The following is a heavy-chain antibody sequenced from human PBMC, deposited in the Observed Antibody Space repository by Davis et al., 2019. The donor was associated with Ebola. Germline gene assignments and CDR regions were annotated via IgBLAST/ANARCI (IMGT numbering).Heavy chain of an antibody. Sequence: GESLKISCEGSGYSFTTYWIVWVRQMPGKGLEWMGIIYPGDSDTRYSPSFQGQVTISADKSISTAYLQWSSLKASDTAMYYCAKVKTAAYYFDYWGQGTLVTVSS. CDR1: GYSFTTYW. CDR2: IYPGDSDT. CDR3: AKVKTAAYYFDY. V-gene: IGHV5-51*01. J-gene: IGHJ4*02. D-gene: IGHD4-11*01.